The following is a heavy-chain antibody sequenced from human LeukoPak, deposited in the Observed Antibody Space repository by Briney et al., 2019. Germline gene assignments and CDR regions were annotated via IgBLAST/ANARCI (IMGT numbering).Heavy chain of an antibody. D-gene: IGHD3-3*01. CDR1: GGSISSGDYY. J-gene: IGHJ5*02. Sequence: PSETLSLTCTVSGGSISSGDYYWSWIRQPPGKGLEWIGYIYYSGSTYYNPSLKSRVTISVDTSKNQFSLKLSSVTAADTAVYYCARSDFWSGYYLSRFDWFDPWGQGTLVTVSS. CDR2: IYYSGST. V-gene: IGHV4-30-4*02. CDR3: ARSDFWSGYYLSRFDWFDP.